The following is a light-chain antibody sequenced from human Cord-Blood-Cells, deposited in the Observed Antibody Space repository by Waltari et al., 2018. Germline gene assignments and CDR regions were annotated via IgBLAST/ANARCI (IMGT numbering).Light chain of an antibody. Sequence: EIVLTQSPATLSLSPGERATLSCRASQSVISYLAWYQQKPGQAPRLLIYDASNRATGSQARFSGSGSGTDFTLPISSLEPEDFAVYYCQQRSNWPPLTFGGGTKVEIK. V-gene: IGKV3-11*01. CDR1: QSVISY. J-gene: IGKJ4*01. CDR3: QQRSNWPPLT. CDR2: DAS.